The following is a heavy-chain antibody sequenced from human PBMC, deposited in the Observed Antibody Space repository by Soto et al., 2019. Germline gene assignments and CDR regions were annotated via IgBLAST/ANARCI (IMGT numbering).Heavy chain of an antibody. Sequence: GKGLEWIGEINHSGSTNYNPSLKSRVTISVDTSKNQSSLKLSSVTAEDMVFFQAEGGIRVVRSVSAVLLNRSSDL. D-gene: IGHD3-10*02. J-gene: IGHJ2*01. V-gene: IGHV4-34*01. CDR3: EGGIRVVRSVSAVLLNRSSDL. CDR2: INHSGST.